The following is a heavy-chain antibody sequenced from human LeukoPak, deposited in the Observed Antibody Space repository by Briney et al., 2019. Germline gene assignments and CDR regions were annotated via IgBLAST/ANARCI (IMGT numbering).Heavy chain of an antibody. CDR2: ISSSSSYI. Sequence: GGSLRLSCAASGFTFSSYSMNWVRQAPGKGLEWVSSISSSSSYIYYADSVKGRFTISRDNAKNSLYLQMNSLRAEDTAVYYCATEVDTASAFDIWGQGTMVTVSS. V-gene: IGHV3-21*01. CDR3: ATEVDTASAFDI. D-gene: IGHD2-15*01. CDR1: GFTFSSYS. J-gene: IGHJ3*02.